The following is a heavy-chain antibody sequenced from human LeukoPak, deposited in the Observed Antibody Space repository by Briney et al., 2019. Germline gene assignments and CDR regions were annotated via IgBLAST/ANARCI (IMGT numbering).Heavy chain of an antibody. CDR3: ARDVEGGTFDI. J-gene: IGHJ3*02. V-gene: IGHV3-7*05. D-gene: IGHD3-16*01. CDR2: IDQSGGRN. Sequence: PGGSLRLSCAASGFTFRSYWMSWVRQAPGRGLEWVANIDQSGGRNNYVDSVKGRFTISRDNAKNSLFLEMSSLRADDTAVYFCARDVEGGTFDIWGQGTTVTVSS. CDR1: GFTFRSYW.